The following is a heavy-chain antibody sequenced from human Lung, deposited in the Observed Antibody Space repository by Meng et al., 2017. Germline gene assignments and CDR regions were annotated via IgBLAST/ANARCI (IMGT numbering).Heavy chain of an antibody. Sequence: HERPQTWGEGLLEPLETLCLPCVVSSGSFSDYYCSWIRQPPGKVLEWIGEINHSGSTNYNPSLESRATISVDTSQNNLYLKLSSVTAADSAVYYCARGPTTMAHDFDYWGQGTLVTVSS. V-gene: IGHV4-34*01. CDR1: SGSFSDYY. CDR2: INHSGST. J-gene: IGHJ4*02. CDR3: ARGPTTMAHDFDY. D-gene: IGHD4-11*01.